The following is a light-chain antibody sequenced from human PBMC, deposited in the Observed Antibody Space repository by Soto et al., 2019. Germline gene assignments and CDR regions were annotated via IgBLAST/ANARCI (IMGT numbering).Light chain of an antibody. CDR2: KGT. CDR3: ASWDNSLKGLV. Sequence: QSVLTQTPSVSATPGQRVTISCSGSNSNIAGISVDWYHQVPGAAPRLLIYKGTLRPPGVPDRFSASKSGTSASLDITGLHSEDEGDYYCASWDNSLKGLVFGGGTQLTVL. V-gene: IGLV1-44*01. CDR1: NSNIAGIS. J-gene: IGLJ3*02.